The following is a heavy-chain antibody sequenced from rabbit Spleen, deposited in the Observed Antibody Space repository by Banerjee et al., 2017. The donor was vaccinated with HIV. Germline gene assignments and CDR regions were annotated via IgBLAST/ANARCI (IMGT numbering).Heavy chain of an antibody. CDR2: INRVTGKS. Sequence: EQLEESGGGPVKPEGSLTLTCKASGVSFSDKDVMCWVRQAPGKGLEWIACINRVTGKSVYASWAKGRFSMSRTSSTTVTLQMTSLTAADTATYFCARDLVAVIGWNFNLWGPGTLVTVS. J-gene: IGHJ4*01. D-gene: IGHD1-1*01. CDR3: ARDLVAVIGWNFNL. V-gene: IGHV1S45*01. CDR1: GVSFSDKDV.